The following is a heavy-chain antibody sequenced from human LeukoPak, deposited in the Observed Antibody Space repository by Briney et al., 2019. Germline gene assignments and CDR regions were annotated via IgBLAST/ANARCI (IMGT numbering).Heavy chain of an antibody. V-gene: IGHV3-48*01. D-gene: IGHD5-18*01. CDR2: ISSSGSTI. Sequence: GGSLRLSCAASGFTFGLYSMTWVRQAPGKGLEWVSYISSSGSTIYYADSVKGRFTISRDNSKNTLYLQMNSLRAEDTAVYYCARERSTRGYSYGDDAFDIWGQGTMVTVSS. J-gene: IGHJ3*02. CDR1: GFTFGLYS. CDR3: ARERSTRGYSYGDDAFDI.